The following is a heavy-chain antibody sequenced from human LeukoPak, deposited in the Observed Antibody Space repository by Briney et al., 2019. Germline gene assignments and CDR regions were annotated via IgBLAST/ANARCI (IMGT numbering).Heavy chain of an antibody. Sequence: GGSLRLSCAASGFTFSSYWMSWVRQAPGKGLEWVSHISSSGRTIAYADSVNGRFTISRDNAKNSVDLQMDSLRAEDTAVYYCARTISAAGILFNYWGQGTLVTVSS. CDR2: ISSSGRTI. CDR3: ARTISAAGILFNY. D-gene: IGHD6-13*01. V-gene: IGHV3-48*04. CDR1: GFTFSSYW. J-gene: IGHJ4*02.